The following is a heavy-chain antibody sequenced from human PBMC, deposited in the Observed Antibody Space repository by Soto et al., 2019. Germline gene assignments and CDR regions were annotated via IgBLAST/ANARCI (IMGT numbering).Heavy chain of an antibody. V-gene: IGHV1-24*01. J-gene: IGHJ3*02. CDR3: ATEQIYAFDI. CDR2: FDPEDGET. Sequence: ASGKASFKVSGYTLTELSMHWVRQAPGKGLEWMGGFDPEDGETIYAQKFQGRVTMTEDTSTDTAYMELSSLRSEDTAVYYCATEQIYAFDIRGQGTMVTVSS. CDR1: GYTLTELS.